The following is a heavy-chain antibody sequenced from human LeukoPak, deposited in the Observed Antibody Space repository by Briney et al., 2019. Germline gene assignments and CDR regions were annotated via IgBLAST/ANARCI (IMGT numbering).Heavy chain of an antibody. Sequence: ASVKASCKASGYTFTNYDINWVRQATGQGLEWMGWMNPNSGNTGYAQKFQGRVTITRNTSISTAYMELSSLRSEDTAVYYCARGHRYYDSSGYLYYFDYWGQGTLVTVSS. V-gene: IGHV1-8*03. CDR3: ARGHRYYDSSGYLYYFDY. CDR2: MNPNSGNT. D-gene: IGHD3-22*01. J-gene: IGHJ4*02. CDR1: GYTFTNYD.